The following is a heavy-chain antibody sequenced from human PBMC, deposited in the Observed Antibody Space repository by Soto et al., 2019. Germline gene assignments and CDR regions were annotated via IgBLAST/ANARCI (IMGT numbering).Heavy chain of an antibody. D-gene: IGHD2-2*02. Sequence: EVQVVESGGGLVQPGGSLRLSCAVSGFTFSNYWMTWVRQAPGKGLEWVAYMNQDGSQIYYVDSLRGRFTISRDNAKNSLYLQMNSRRVDDTAVYYCARDRGPNTPDYWGQGTVVTVSS. CDR3: ARDRGPNTPDY. CDR2: MNQDGSQI. CDR1: GFTFSNYW. V-gene: IGHV3-7*01. J-gene: IGHJ4*02.